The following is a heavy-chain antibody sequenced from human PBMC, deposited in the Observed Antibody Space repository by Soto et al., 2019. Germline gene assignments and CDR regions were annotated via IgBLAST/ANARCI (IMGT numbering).Heavy chain of an antibody. CDR3: ARDLKLNYFDY. CDR1: GFTFSSYA. CDR2: ISYDGSNK. Sequence: GGSLRLFCAASGFTFSSYAMHWVRQAPGKGLEWVAVISYDGSNKYYADSVKGRFTISRDNSKNTLYLQMNSLRAEDTAVYYCARDLKLNYFDYWGQGTLVTVSS. V-gene: IGHV3-30-3*01. J-gene: IGHJ4*02. D-gene: IGHD1-1*01.